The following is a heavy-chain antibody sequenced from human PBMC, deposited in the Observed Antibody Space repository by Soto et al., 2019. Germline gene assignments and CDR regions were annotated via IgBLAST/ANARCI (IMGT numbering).Heavy chain of an antibody. Sequence: EVQLVQSGAEVKKPGESLRISCKGSGYSFTSYWISWVRQMPGKGLEWMGRIDPSDSYTNYSPSFQGHVTISADKSISTAYLQWSSLKASDTAMYYCARRGRQLWFTSTHDEFDYWGQGTLVTVSS. CDR1: GYSFTSYW. J-gene: IGHJ4*02. CDR3: ARRGRQLWFTSTHDEFDY. V-gene: IGHV5-10-1*03. CDR2: IDPSDSYT. D-gene: IGHD5-18*01.